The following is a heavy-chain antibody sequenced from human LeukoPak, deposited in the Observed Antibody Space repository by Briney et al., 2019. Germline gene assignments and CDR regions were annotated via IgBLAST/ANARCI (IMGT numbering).Heavy chain of an antibody. CDR1: GFTFSSYA. D-gene: IGHD3-9*01. CDR3: AKTGKYYDILTGYSTTYYFDY. J-gene: IGHJ4*02. Sequence: GGSLRLSCAASGFTFSSYAMSWVRQAPGKGLEWVSAISGSGGSKYYADSVKGRFTISRDNSKNTLYLQMNSLRAEDTAVYYCAKTGKYYDILTGYSTTYYFDYWGQGTLVTVSS. CDR2: ISGSGGSK. V-gene: IGHV3-23*01.